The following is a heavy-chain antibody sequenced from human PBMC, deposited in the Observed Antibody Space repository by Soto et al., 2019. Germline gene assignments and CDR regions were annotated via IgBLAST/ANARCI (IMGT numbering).Heavy chain of an antibody. CDR1: GGSISSYY. CDR2: IYTSGST. V-gene: IGHV4-4*07. D-gene: IGHD3-10*01. Sequence: PSETLSLTCTVSGGSISSYYWSWIRQPAGKGLEWIGRIYTSGSTNYNPSLKSRVTMSVDTSKNQFSLKLSSVTAADTAVYYCAREEVLAGATVRPDAFGIWGQGTMVTVSS. CDR3: AREEVLAGATVRPDAFGI. J-gene: IGHJ3*02.